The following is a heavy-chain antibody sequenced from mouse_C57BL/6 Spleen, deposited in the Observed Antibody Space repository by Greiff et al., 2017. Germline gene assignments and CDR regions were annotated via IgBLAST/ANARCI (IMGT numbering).Heavy chain of an antibody. D-gene: IGHD2-13*01. Sequence: EVKLQESGPELVKPGASVKISCKASGYSFTGYYMHWVKQSHGNILDWIGYIYPYNGVSSYNQKFKGKATLTVDKSSSTAYMELRSLTSEDSAVYYCARGEGRKEGDYAMDYWGQGTSVTVSS. CDR2: IYPYNGVS. J-gene: IGHJ4*01. CDR1: GYSFTGYY. V-gene: IGHV1-31*01. CDR3: ARGEGRKEGDYAMDY.